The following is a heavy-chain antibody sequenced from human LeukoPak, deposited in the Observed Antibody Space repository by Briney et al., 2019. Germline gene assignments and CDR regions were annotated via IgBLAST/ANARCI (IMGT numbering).Heavy chain of an antibody. CDR1: GFTFTTYY. J-gene: IGHJ3*02. D-gene: IGHD2-2*01. CDR2: TRNKANSYTT. V-gene: IGHV3-72*01. CDR3: ARLSRCSSTTCRNAFDI. Sequence: GGSLRLSCAASGFTFTTYYMTWVRQAPGKGLEWVGRTRNKANSYTTEYAASVKGRFTISRDDSKNSLYPQMNSLKAEDTAVYYCARLSRCSSTTCRNAFDIWGQGTMVTVSS.